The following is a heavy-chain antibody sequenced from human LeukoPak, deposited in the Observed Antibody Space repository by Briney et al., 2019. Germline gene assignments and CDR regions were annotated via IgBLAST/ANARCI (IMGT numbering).Heavy chain of an antibody. Sequence: ASVKVSCKASGYTFTSFYMHWVRQAPGQGLEWGGKINPSGGSTSYTQKFPGSVTLTRDTSTSTLYMELSSLRSEDTAVYYCARDPHPSQTYYFDYWGQGTLVTVSS. CDR3: ARDPHPSQTYYFDY. V-gene: IGHV1-46*01. CDR2: INPSGGST. J-gene: IGHJ4*02. CDR1: GYTFTSFY. D-gene: IGHD6-6*01.